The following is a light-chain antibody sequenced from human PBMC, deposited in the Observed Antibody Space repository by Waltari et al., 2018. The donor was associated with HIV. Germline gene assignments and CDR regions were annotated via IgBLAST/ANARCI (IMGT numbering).Light chain of an antibody. Sequence: QSALTQPASVSGSPGQSIPISCTGTSSDVGGYTLVSWYRQLPGVAPKLMIYEGSKRPSGVSTRFSDSKSGNTASLTISGLQAEDEADYYCCSYAGSSVYVFGSGTEVAVL. CDR1: SSDVGGYTL. V-gene: IGLV2-23*01. CDR2: EGS. J-gene: IGLJ1*01. CDR3: CSYAGSSVYV.